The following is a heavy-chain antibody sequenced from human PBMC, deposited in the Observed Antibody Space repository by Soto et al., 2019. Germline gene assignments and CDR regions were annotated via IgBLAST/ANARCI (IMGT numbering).Heavy chain of an antibody. Sequence: TSETLSLTCTVSGGSISSGGYYWSWIRQHPGKGLEWIGYIYYSGSTYYNPSLKSRVTISVDTSKNQFSLKLSSVTAADTAVYYCARTTAAGLYYFDYWGQGTLVTVSS. V-gene: IGHV4-31*03. CDR3: ARTTAAGLYYFDY. CDR2: IYYSGST. D-gene: IGHD6-13*01. CDR1: GGSISSGGYY. J-gene: IGHJ4*02.